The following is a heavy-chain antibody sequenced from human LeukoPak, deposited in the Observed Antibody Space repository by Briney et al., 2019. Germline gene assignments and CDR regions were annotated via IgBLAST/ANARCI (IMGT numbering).Heavy chain of an antibody. CDR1: GYTFTSYD. Sequence: ASVKVSCKASGYTFTSYDINWVRQATGQGLEWMGWMNPNSGNTGYAQKFQGRVTMTRNTSISTAYMELSSLRSEDTAVYYCASFQRAHPWFDYWGQGTLVTVSP. V-gene: IGHV1-8*01. CDR3: ASFQRAHPWFDY. J-gene: IGHJ4*02. CDR2: MNPNSGNT.